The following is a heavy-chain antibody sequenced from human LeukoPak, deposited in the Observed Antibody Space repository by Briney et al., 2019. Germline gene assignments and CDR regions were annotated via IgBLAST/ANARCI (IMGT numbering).Heavy chain of an antibody. CDR2: INGDGSLN. CDR1: GFTFSTSW. J-gene: IGHJ6*03. CDR3: AREPTFVSGSYVAYYYYYYMDV. D-gene: IGHD3-16*01. Sequence: GGSLRLSCAASGFTFSTSWMTSVRQAPGKGLEWVANINGDGSLNGHVASVKGRFTIARDNAKNSLYLQMNSLRAEDTAVYYCAREPTFVSGSYVAYYYYYYMDVRGKGTTVTISS. V-gene: IGHV3-7*01.